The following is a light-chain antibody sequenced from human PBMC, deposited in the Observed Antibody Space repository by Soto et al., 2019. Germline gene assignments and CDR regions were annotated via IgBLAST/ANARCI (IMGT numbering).Light chain of an antibody. Sequence: DIVMTQSPDSLAVSLGERATINCKSSQSVLYTSNNKNYLAWYQQKPGQPPKPLIYWASTRESGVPDRFSGSGSGTDFTLTISSLQAEDVAVYYCQHYYSTPFTFGPGTKVDIK. CDR2: WAS. CDR3: QHYYSTPFT. CDR1: QSVLYTSNNKNY. V-gene: IGKV4-1*01. J-gene: IGKJ3*01.